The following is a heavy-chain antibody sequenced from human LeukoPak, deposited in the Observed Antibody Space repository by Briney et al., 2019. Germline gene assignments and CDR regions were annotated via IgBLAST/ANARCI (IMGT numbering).Heavy chain of an antibody. V-gene: IGHV5-10-1*01. Sequence: PGASLQISCKGSGYSFTSYWISWVRQLPGKGLEWMGRIDPSDSYTNYSPSFQGHVTISADKSISTAYLQWSSLKASDTAMYYCARRPYYGMDVWGKGTTVTVSS. CDR2: IDPSDSYT. J-gene: IGHJ6*04. CDR1: GYSFTSYW. CDR3: ARRPYYGMDV.